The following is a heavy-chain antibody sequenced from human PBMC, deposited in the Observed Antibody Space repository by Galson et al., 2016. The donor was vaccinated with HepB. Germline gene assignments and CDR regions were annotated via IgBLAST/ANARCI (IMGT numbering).Heavy chain of an antibody. CDR3: SRHVGPDEMVRGVYYYMDV. D-gene: IGHD3-10*01. V-gene: IGHV4-39*01. Sequence: ETLSLTCTVSGDSISSSSYYWGWIRQPPGKGPEWIGSIHYSGSTYYNPSLKSRVTVSVDTSKNQFALRLSSVTAADMAMYYCSRHVGPDEMVRGVYYYMDVWGQGTTVTVSS. J-gene: IGHJ6*03. CDR1: GDSISSSSYY. CDR2: IHYSGST.